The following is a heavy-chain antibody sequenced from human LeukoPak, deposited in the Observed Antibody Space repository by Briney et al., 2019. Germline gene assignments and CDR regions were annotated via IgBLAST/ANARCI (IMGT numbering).Heavy chain of an antibody. Sequence: GGSLRLSCAASGFTFSSYAMSWVRQAPGKGLEGVSGISGSGGSTYYADSVKGRFTISRDNSKNTLHLQMNSLRAEDTAVYYCAKEMTTTLDNYFDYWGQGTLVTVSS. D-gene: IGHD5-24*01. CDR2: ISGSGGST. CDR3: AKEMTTTLDNYFDY. CDR1: GFTFSSYA. V-gene: IGHV3-23*01. J-gene: IGHJ4*02.